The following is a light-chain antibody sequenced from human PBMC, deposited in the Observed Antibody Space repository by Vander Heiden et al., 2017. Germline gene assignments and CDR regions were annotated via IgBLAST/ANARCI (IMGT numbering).Light chain of an antibody. Sequence: IVMTPSPATLSASPGERATLSCRASQSVSSNLACYQQKPGQAPRLLIYGASTRATGIPARFSGSGSGTEFTLTISSLQSEDFAVYYCQQYNNWPPGTFGGGTKVEIK. CDR2: GAS. CDR3: QQYNNWPPGT. J-gene: IGKJ4*01. CDR1: QSVSSN. V-gene: IGKV3-15*01.